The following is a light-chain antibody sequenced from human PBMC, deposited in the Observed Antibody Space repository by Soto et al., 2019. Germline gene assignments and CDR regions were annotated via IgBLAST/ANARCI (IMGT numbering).Light chain of an antibody. Sequence: SYELTQPPSVSVSPGQTASITCSGDKLGDKNVFWYQQKPGQSPVVVIYQDTKRPSGIPERFSGSNSGNTATLTISGTQAMDEADYYCEAWDSSTVVFGGGTQLTVL. J-gene: IGLJ2*01. V-gene: IGLV3-1*01. CDR2: QDT. CDR3: EAWDSSTVV. CDR1: KLGDKN.